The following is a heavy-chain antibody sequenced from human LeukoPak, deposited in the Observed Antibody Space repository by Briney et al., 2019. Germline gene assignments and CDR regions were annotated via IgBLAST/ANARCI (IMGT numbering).Heavy chain of an antibody. CDR1: GGSISTGSYY. CDR2: VYTTGPT. Sequence: PSETLSLTCTVSGGSISTGSYYWSWIRQPAGKRLEWIGHVYTTGPTKYNPSLKSRVTISLDTSKTQFSLKLSSVTAADTAVYYCARDVVLGFEYWGQGTLVTVSS. J-gene: IGHJ4*02. D-gene: IGHD2-15*01. CDR3: ARDVVLGFEY. V-gene: IGHV4-61*09.